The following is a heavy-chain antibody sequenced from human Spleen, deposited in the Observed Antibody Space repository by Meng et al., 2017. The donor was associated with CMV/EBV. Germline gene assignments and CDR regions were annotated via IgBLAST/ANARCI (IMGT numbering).Heavy chain of an antibody. CDR2: ISSSSSTI. Sequence: GESLKISCAASGFTFSSYSMNWVRRAPGKGLEWVSYISSSSSTIYYADSVKGRFTISRDNAKNSLYLQMNSLRAEDTAVYYCVRGKAWFLDLYGTDVWGQGTTVTVSS. V-gene: IGHV3-48*04. CDR1: GFTFSSYS. J-gene: IGHJ6*02. CDR3: VRGKAWFLDLYGTDV. D-gene: IGHD3/OR15-3a*01.